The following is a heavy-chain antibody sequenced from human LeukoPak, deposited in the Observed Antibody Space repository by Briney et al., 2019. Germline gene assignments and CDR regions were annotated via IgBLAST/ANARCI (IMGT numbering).Heavy chain of an antibody. Sequence: PSETLSLTCTVSGGSISSSSYYWGWIRQPPGKGLEWIGYIYYSGSTNYNPSLKSRVTISLDTSKNQFSLRLSSVTAADTAVYYCARSEYSYGADAFDIWGQGTMVTVSS. CDR3: ARSEYSYGADAFDI. CDR2: IYYSGST. J-gene: IGHJ3*02. V-gene: IGHV4-61*05. CDR1: GGSISSSSYY. D-gene: IGHD5-18*01.